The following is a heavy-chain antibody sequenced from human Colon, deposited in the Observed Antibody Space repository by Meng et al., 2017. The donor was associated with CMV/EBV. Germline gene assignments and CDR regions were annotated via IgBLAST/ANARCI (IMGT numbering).Heavy chain of an antibody. CDR1: GGTFSRYG. J-gene: IGHJ4*02. V-gene: IGHV1-69*05. CDR2: ILPMFDTA. CDR3: ARGGGYFSAGSYPAYFDQ. D-gene: IGHD3-10*01. Sequence: SVKFSCKASGGTFSRYGISWVRQAPGQGLEWIGGILPMFDTANYAQKYQGIVTITTDESTSTAYMELGGLTSDDTAVYYCARGGGYFSAGSYPAYFDQWGQGTLVTVSS.